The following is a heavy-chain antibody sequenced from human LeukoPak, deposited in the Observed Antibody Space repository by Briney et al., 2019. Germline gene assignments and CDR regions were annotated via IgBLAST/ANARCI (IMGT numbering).Heavy chain of an antibody. CDR1: GGSYSGYY. Sequence: SETLSLTCAVYGGSYSGYYWTWIRQPPGKGLEWVGEITDSGSTNYNPSLKSRVTISVDTSKNQFSLKMSSVTAADTAIYYCAKNGQSGFSFVPWGQGTLVTLSS. D-gene: IGHD3-16*02. CDR2: ITDSGST. J-gene: IGHJ5*02. CDR3: AKNGQSGFSFVP. V-gene: IGHV4-34*01.